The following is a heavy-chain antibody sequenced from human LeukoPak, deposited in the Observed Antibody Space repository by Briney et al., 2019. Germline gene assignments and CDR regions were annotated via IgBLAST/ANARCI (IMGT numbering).Heavy chain of an antibody. CDR2: SYHRGST. CDR3: ARDRELGY. CDR1: GGSVSSYY. D-gene: IGHD1-1*01. Sequence: PSETLSLTCTVSGGSVSSYYWSWIRQPPGKGLEWIGWSYHRGSTSYNPSLKSRVAISVDTSKNQFSLKLSSVTAADTAVYYCARDRELGYWGQGTLVTVSS. V-gene: IGHV4-59*02. J-gene: IGHJ4*02.